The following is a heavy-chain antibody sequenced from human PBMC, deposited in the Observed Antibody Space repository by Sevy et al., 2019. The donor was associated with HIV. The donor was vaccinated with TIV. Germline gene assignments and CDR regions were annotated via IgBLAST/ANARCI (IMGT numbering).Heavy chain of an antibody. Sequence: GGSLRLSCAASGFTFSSYWMSWVRQAPGKGLEWVANIKQDGSEKYYVDSVKGRFTISRDNAKNSLYLQMNSLRAEDTAVYYCARGASYYDFWSGFWFDPWGQGTLITVSS. V-gene: IGHV3-7*01. J-gene: IGHJ5*02. CDR1: GFTFSSYW. CDR2: IKQDGSEK. CDR3: ARGASYYDFWSGFWFDP. D-gene: IGHD3-3*01.